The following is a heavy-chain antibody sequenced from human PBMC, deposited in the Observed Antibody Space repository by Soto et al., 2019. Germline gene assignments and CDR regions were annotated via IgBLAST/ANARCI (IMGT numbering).Heavy chain of an antibody. J-gene: IGHJ3*02. Sequence: PSQTLSLTCAISGDSVSSNSAAWNWIRQSPSRGLEWLGRTYYRSKWYNDYAVSVKSRITINPDTSKNQFSLQLNSVTPEDTAVYYCARDQRSIYFDWLLHPYAFDSWGQGTMVTVSS. V-gene: IGHV6-1*01. CDR3: ARDQRSIYFDWLLHPYAFDS. CDR2: TYYRSKWYN. CDR1: GDSVSSNSAA. D-gene: IGHD3-9*01.